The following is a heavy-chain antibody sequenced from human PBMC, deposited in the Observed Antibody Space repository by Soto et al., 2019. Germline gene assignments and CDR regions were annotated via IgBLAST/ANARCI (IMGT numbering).Heavy chain of an antibody. Sequence: QLQLQESGPGLVKPSETLSLTCTVSGGSISSSSYYWGWIRQPPGKGLEWIGSIYYSGSTYYNPSLKSRVTISVDTSKNQFSLKLSSVTAADTAVYYCARPFRGMDYGDYGVGYWFDPWGQGTLVTVSS. D-gene: IGHD4-17*01. CDR1: GGSISSSSYY. CDR3: ARPFRGMDYGDYGVGYWFDP. V-gene: IGHV4-39*01. CDR2: IYYSGST. J-gene: IGHJ5*02.